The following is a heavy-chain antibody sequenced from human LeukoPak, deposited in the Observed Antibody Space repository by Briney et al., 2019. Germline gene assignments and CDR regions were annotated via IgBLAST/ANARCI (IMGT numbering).Heavy chain of an antibody. Sequence: PSETLSLTCTVSGGSISTNYWSWVRQPAGKGLEWIGRIFASGSTNYNPSLKSRVTMSVDTSKNQFSLNLTSVTAADTAVYYCARGAGYSREVNFYHYMDVWGKGIQVTVSS. CDR3: ARGAGYSREVNFYHYMDV. V-gene: IGHV4-4*07. CDR2: IFASGST. J-gene: IGHJ6*03. D-gene: IGHD1-26*01. CDR1: GGSISTNY.